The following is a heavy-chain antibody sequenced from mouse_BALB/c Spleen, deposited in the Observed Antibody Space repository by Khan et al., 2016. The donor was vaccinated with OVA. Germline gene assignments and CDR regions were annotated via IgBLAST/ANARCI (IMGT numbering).Heavy chain of an antibody. D-gene: IGHD1-1*01. CDR1: GYTFTNYW. CDR2: VNPRTGYI. CDR3: YYGSVMDY. J-gene: IGHJ4*01. V-gene: IGHV1-7*01. Sequence: QVQLKESGAELAKPGASVKMSCKASGYTFTNYWMHWVKQRPGQGLEWIGYVNPRTGYIEYNQKFKDKATLTADKSSSTAYIQLTNLTSEDSAVYYCYYGSVMDYWGQGTSVTVSS.